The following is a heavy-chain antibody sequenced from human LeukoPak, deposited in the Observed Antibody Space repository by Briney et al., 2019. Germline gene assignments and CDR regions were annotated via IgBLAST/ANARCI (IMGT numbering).Heavy chain of an antibody. J-gene: IGHJ3*02. CDR1: GFTFSSYG. D-gene: IGHD3-22*01. CDR3: AKRVNYDSSGLGYGAFDI. Sequence: PGGSLRLSCAASGFTFSSYGMHWVRQAPGKGLEWVAFIRYDGSNKYYADSVKGRFTISRDNSKNTLYLQMNSLRAEDTAVHYCAKRVNYDSSGLGYGAFDIWGQGTMVTVSS. V-gene: IGHV3-30*02. CDR2: IRYDGSNK.